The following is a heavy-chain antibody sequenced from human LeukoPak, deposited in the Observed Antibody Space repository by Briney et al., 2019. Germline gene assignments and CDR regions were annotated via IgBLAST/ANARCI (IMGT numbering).Heavy chain of an antibody. Sequence: GGSLRLSCAASGFTFSSYWMHWVRQAPGKGLEWVSVIYSGGSTYYADSVKGRFTISRDNSKNTLYLQMNSLRAEDTAVYYCARDRSRGLLDAFDIWGQGTMVTVSS. D-gene: IGHD5-18*01. CDR1: GFTFSSYW. V-gene: IGHV3-66*01. J-gene: IGHJ3*02. CDR2: IYSGGST. CDR3: ARDRSRGLLDAFDI.